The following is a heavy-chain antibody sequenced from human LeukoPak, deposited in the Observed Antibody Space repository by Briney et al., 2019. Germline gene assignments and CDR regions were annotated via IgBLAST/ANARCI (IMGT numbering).Heavy chain of an antibody. D-gene: IGHD6-13*01. CDR2: ISWNSGSI. CDR3: AKGLGGQLVSHYYFDY. CDR1: GFTFDDYA. J-gene: IGHJ4*02. V-gene: IGHV3-9*01. Sequence: GGSLRLSCAATGFTFDDYAMHWVRQAPGKGLEWVSGISWNSGSIGYADSVKGRFTISRDNAKNSLYLQMNSLRAEDTALYYCAKGLGGQLVSHYYFDYWGQGTLVTVST.